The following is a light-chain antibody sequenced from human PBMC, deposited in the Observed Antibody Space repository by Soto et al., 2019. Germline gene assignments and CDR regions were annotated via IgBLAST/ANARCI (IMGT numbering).Light chain of an antibody. CDR1: NSDIGAFDY. Sequence: QSALTQPASVSGSPGQSITISCTGTNSDIGAFDYVSWYQQHPGQVPKLIICDVGDRPSGVSDRFSGSKSGNTASLTISGLQTEDEADYYCSSFTTSNTYVFGTGTKVTVL. CDR2: DVG. CDR3: SSFTTSNTYV. V-gene: IGLV2-14*03. J-gene: IGLJ1*01.